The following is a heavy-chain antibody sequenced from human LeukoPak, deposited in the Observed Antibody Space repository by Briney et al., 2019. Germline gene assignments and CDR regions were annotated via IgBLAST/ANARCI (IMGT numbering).Heavy chain of an antibody. D-gene: IGHD3-10*01. CDR2: ISNSGSSI. CDR1: GFTFRDYY. Sequence: GGSLRLSCAASGFTFRDYYMSWIRQAPGKGREWVSYISNSGSSIYYADSVKGRCTSSRDNAKKSLYLQMNSLRAEDTAVYYCVAKGYDHSSGGYNWFDPWGQGTLVTVSS. CDR3: VAKGYDHSSGGYNWFDP. J-gene: IGHJ5*02. V-gene: IGHV3-11*04.